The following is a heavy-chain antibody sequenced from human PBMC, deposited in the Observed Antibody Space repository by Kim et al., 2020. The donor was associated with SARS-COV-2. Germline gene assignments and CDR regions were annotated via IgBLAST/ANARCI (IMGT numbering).Heavy chain of an antibody. V-gene: IGHV3-30*01. Sequence: SVKGHTTLSVDTSNNTLYLQVNSLRAEDTAVYYCARDREAAAGTCDYWAQGTLVTVSS. CDR3: ARDREAAAGTCDY. D-gene: IGHD6-13*01. J-gene: IGHJ4*02.